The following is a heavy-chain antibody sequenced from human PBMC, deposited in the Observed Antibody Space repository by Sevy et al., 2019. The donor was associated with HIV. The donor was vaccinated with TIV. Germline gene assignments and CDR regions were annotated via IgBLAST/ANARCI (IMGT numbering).Heavy chain of an antibody. CDR2: INPGGGST. CDR3: ARDGRYYDSSGYWAVWFDL. Sequence: ASVKVSCKASGYTFTNYYMYWVRQAPGQGLEWMGIINPGGGSTAYAQKFQGRVTMTRDTSTSTVYMELSSLTSEDTAVYYCARDGRYYDSSGYWAVWFDLWGQGTTVTVSS. J-gene: IGHJ6*02. CDR1: GYTFTNYY. D-gene: IGHD3-22*01. V-gene: IGHV1-46*01.